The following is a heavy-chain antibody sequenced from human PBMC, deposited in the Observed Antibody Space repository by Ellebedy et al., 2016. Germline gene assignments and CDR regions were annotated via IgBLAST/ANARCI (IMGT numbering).Heavy chain of an antibody. J-gene: IGHJ4*02. CDR2: TNTNTGKS. Sequence: ASVKVSCKASGYTFTSLAMTWVRQAPGQGLEWMGWTNTNTGKSSYVQGLTGRFVFSLDASVNTAYLQINSLKAEGTAVYYCAIVYFSGSPEWGQGTLVTVSA. V-gene: IGHV7-4-1*02. CDR3: AIVYFSGSPE. CDR1: GYTFTSLA. D-gene: IGHD3-10*01.